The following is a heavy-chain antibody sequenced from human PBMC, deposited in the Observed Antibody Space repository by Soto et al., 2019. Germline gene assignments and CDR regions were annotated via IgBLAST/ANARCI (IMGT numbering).Heavy chain of an antibody. V-gene: IGHV3-48*03. CDR2: ISSSGSTI. CDR1: GFTFSSYE. J-gene: IGHJ5*02. D-gene: IGHD4-17*01. Sequence: EVQLVESGGGLVQPGGSLRLSCAASGFTFSSYEMNWVRQAPGKGLEWVSYISSSGSTIYYADSVKGRFTISRDNAKNSLYLQMNSLRAEDTAVYYCAREEQYDYGAYADPPPGWFDPWGQGTLVTVSS. CDR3: AREEQYDYGAYADPPPGWFDP.